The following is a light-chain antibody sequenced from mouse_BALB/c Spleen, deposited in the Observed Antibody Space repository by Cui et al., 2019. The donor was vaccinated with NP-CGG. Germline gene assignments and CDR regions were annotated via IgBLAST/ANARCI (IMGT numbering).Light chain of an antibody. CDR2: GTN. J-gene: IGLJ1*01. Sequence: QAVVTQESALTPSSGETVTLTCRSSTGAVTTSNYANWVQEKPGHLFTGLIGGTNNRAPGVPARFSGSLIGDKAALTITGAQTEDEAIYFCALWYSNHWVFGGGTKLTVL. CDR3: ALWYSNHWV. V-gene: IGLV1*01. CDR1: TGAVTTSNY.